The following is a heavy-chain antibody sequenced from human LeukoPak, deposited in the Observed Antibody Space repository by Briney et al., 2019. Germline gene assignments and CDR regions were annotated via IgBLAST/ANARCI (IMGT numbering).Heavy chain of an antibody. CDR1: GGSISSYY. Sequence: PSETLSLTCTVSGGSISSYYWSWIRQPAGKGLEWIGRIYTSGSTNYNPSLKSRVTMSVDTSKNQFSLKLSSVTAADTAVYYCARVQAVAGYNWFDPWGQGTLVTVSS. CDR2: IYTSGST. D-gene: IGHD6-19*01. CDR3: ARVQAVAGYNWFDP. V-gene: IGHV4-4*07. J-gene: IGHJ5*02.